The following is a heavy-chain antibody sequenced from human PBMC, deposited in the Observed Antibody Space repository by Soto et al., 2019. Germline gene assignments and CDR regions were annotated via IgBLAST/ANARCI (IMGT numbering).Heavy chain of an antibody. CDR1: GFSLSTRDVG. V-gene: IGHV2-5*02. CDR3: AHGSGWLFDY. Sequence: QITLKESGPTLVKPTQTLTLTCTFSGFSLSTRDVGVGWIRQPPGKALEWLALLYWDDDNRYSPSLRRRLTLTKGTSKNQVVLTMTNMDPVDTATYYCAHGSGWLFDYWGPGTLFTVSS. D-gene: IGHD6-19*01. J-gene: IGHJ4*02. CDR2: LYWDDDN.